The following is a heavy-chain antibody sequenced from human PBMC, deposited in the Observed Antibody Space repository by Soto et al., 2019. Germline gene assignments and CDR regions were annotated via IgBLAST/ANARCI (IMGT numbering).Heavy chain of an antibody. J-gene: IGHJ4*02. V-gene: IGHV1-2*04. CDR3: ATSSSWSSNKFDH. Sequence: QVQLVQSGAEVMQPGASVKVSCKASGYTFTDYYIHWVRQAPGQGLEWMGWINPKSAATGYAQQFQAWVTMTRDTSINTAYIELSRLRSDDTAMYYCATSSSWSSNKFDHWGQGTLVSVSS. D-gene: IGHD2-2*01. CDR2: INPKSAAT. CDR1: GYTFTDYY.